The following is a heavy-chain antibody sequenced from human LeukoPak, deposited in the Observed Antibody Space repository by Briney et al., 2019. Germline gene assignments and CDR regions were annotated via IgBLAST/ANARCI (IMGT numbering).Heavy chain of an antibody. CDR3: ARRRGGDYGDYGIDP. D-gene: IGHD4-17*01. Sequence: SETLSLTCGVYGGSLSGYYWSWIRQPPGKGLECIGYIYYSGSTNYNPSLKSRVTISVETSKNQFSLKLSSVTAADTAVYYCARRRGGDYGDYGIDPWGQGTLVTVSS. V-gene: IGHV4-59*08. CDR2: IYYSGST. CDR1: GGSLSGYY. J-gene: IGHJ5*02.